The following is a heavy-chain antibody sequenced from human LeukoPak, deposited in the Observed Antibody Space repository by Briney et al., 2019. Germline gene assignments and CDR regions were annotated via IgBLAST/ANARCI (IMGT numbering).Heavy chain of an antibody. Sequence: GGSLRLSCVASGFTFRSDWMSWVRQAPGKGPEWVASIKQDGGEIYYVESVKGRFTISRDNTRNSLYLQMNSLRVEDTAVYYCAREWNWGQGSLVTVSS. CDR1: GFTFRSDW. CDR2: IKQDGGEI. CDR3: AREWN. V-gene: IGHV3-7*01. J-gene: IGHJ4*02.